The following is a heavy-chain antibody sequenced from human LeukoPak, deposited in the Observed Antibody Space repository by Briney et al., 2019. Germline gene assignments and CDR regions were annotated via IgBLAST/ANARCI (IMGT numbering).Heavy chain of an antibody. Sequence: SETLSLTCTVSGGSISSYYWSWIRRPPGKGLEWIGYIYYSGSTNYNPSLKSRVTISVDTSKNQFSLKLSSVTAADTAVYYCARHKIEYSSSSPFDYWGQGTLVTVSS. V-gene: IGHV4-59*08. CDR1: GGSISSYY. J-gene: IGHJ4*02. CDR3: ARHKIEYSSSSPFDY. D-gene: IGHD6-6*01. CDR2: IYYSGST.